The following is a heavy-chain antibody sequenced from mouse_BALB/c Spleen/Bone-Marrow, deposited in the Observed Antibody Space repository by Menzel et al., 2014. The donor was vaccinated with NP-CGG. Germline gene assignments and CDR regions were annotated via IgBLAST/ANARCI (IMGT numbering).Heavy chain of an antibody. J-gene: IGHJ2*01. CDR1: GYTFTSYW. CDR3: ARGFPFDY. CDR2: IYPGDGDT. Sequence: QVQLKQSGAELARPGASVKLSCKASGYTFTSYWMQWVKQRPGQGLEWIGAIYPGDGDTRYTQKFKGKATLTADKSSSTAYMQLSNLASEDSAVYYCARGFPFDYWGQGTTLTVSS. V-gene: IGHV1-87*01.